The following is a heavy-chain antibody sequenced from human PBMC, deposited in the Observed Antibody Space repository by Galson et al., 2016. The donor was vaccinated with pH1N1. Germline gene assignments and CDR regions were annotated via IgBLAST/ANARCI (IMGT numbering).Heavy chain of an antibody. V-gene: IGHV4-30-2*01. CDR2: IYHTGTT. Sequence: TLSLTCAVSGGSITSGGYSWNWIRQPPGKGLEWIGYIYHTGTTYYNPSLKSRVTILLDTSKDQFSLRLSSVTAADTAVYYCARSAGLEYNSFAGSYYYMDVWGKGTTVTVSS. J-gene: IGHJ6*03. CDR1: GGSITSGGYS. D-gene: IGHD6-6*01. CDR3: ARSAGLEYNSFAGSYYYMDV.